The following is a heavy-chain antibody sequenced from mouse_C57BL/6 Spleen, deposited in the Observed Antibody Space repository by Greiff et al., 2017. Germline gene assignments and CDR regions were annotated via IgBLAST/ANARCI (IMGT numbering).Heavy chain of an antibody. Sequence: VQLQQSGAELVRPGASVTLSCKASGYTFTDYEMHWVKQTPVHGLEWIGAIDPETGGTAYNQKFKGKAILTADKSSSTAYMELRSLTSEASAVYYCTRFDGNQYYFDYWGQGTTLTVSS. CDR3: TRFDGNQYYFDY. J-gene: IGHJ2*01. CDR2: IDPETGGT. V-gene: IGHV1-15*01. D-gene: IGHD2-1*01. CDR1: GYTFTDYE.